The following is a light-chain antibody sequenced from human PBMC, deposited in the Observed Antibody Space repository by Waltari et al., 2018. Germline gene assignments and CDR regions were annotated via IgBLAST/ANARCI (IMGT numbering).Light chain of an antibody. CDR3: AAWDDSLSGLI. CDR2: YDD. Sequence: QSVLTQPPSVSEAPRQRVTISCSGSNSNIGNNAVNWYQQLPGKAPKLLIYYDDLLPSGVSDRCSGSRSGTSASLAISGLQSADEGDYFCAAWDDSLSGLIFGGGTKLTVL. CDR1: NSNIGNNA. V-gene: IGLV1-36*01. J-gene: IGLJ2*01.